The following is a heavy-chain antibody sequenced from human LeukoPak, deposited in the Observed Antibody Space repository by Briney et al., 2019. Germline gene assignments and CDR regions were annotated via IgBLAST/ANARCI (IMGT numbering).Heavy chain of an antibody. CDR2: IYYSGST. D-gene: IGHD5-24*01. CDR1: GGSIISYY. CDR3: ARGGGMGHYYYYMDV. Sequence: SETLSLTCTVSGGSIISYYWSWIRQPPGRGLEWIGYIYYSGSTNYNPSLKSRVPIPVDTSKNQFSLKLSSVTAADTAVYYCARGGGMGHYYYYMDVWGKGTTVTISS. V-gene: IGHV4-59*01. J-gene: IGHJ6*03.